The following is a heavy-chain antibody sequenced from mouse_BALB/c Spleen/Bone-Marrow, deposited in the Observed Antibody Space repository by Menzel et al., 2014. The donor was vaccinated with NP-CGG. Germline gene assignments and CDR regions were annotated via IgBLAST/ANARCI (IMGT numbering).Heavy chain of an antibody. V-gene: IGHV5-6-4*01. CDR2: ISSGGHYT. D-gene: IGHD2-4*01. CDR1: GFTFSSYS. CDR3: SKDGGYDYSYYFDY. J-gene: IGHJ2*01. Sequence: EVQLDESGGGLVKPGGSLKLSCAASGFTFSSYSMSWVRQTPEKRLEWVATISSGGHYTYYPDSVKGRFTISRDNAKNTLYLQMSSLKSEDTAMYYCSKDGGYDYSYYFDYWGQGTTLTVSS.